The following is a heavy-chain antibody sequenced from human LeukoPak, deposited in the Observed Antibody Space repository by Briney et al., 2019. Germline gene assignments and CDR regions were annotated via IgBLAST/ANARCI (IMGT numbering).Heavy chain of an antibody. CDR3: ATTQPLESTVTSYYYYYYMDV. CDR1: GYTFTSYG. V-gene: IGHV1-18*01. D-gene: IGHD4-17*01. J-gene: IGHJ6*03. CDR2: ISAYNGNT. Sequence: ASVKVSCKASGYTFTSYGISWVRQAPGQGLEWMGWISAYNGNTNYAQKLQGRVTMTTDTSTSTAYMELRSLRSDDTAVYYCATTQPLESTVTSYYYYYYMDVWGKGTTVTISS.